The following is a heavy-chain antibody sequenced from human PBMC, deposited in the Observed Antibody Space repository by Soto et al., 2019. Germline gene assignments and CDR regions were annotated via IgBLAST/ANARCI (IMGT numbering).Heavy chain of an antibody. V-gene: IGHV3-21*01. Sequence: PGGSLRLSCAASGFTFSSYSMNWVRQAPGKGLEWVSSISSSSSYIYYADSVKGRFTISRDNAKNSLYLQMNSLRAEDTAVYYCARDFQQWLVRDNYYYYGMDVWGQGTTVTVSS. CDR3: ARDFQQWLVRDNYYYYGMDV. D-gene: IGHD6-19*01. CDR2: ISSSSSYI. J-gene: IGHJ6*02. CDR1: GFTFSSYS.